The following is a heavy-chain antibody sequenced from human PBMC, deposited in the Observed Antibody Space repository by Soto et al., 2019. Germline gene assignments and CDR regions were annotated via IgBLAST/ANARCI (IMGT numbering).Heavy chain of an antibody. CDR2: SSRSDTYK. CDR1: GFTLSSYS. CDR3: VRDVSGSYYANLDF. V-gene: IGHV3-21*01. J-gene: IGHJ4*02. D-gene: IGHD3-10*01. Sequence: GGSLRLSCAVSGFTLSSYSMNWVRQAPGKGLEWVSSSSRSDTYKYYADSVKGRFTIPRDNAKKSVYVQMNSLRVEDMAVYYCVRDVSGSYYANLDFWGQGSLVTVSS.